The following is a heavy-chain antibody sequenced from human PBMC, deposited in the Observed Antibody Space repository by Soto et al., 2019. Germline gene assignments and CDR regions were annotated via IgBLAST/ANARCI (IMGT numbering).Heavy chain of an antibody. V-gene: IGHV1-18*01. Sequence: ASVKVSCKASGYTFTRSGISWVRQAPGQGLEWMGWISTYNGDTNYAQTFQGRVTMTTDTSTSTVYMELRSLRSDDTAVYYCAREGVAPYYYYGMAVWGQRTPVTVSS. J-gene: IGHJ6*02. D-gene: IGHD5-12*01. CDR2: ISTYNGDT. CDR3: AREGVAPYYYYGMAV. CDR1: GYTFTRSG.